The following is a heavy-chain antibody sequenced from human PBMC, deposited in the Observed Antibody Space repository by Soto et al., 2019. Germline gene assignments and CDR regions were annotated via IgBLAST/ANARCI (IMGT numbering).Heavy chain of an antibody. D-gene: IGHD2-21*01. Sequence: QVQLVQSGTEVRMPGASVKVSCKASGYTFSNYYIHWVRQAPGQGLELMGLINPSTGGTSYTQKFQVRLSMTRDTSTSTVYMELTSLRSDDTAIFYCARTFAGEGYSPPQYWGQGTLVIVSS. CDR2: INPSTGGT. V-gene: IGHV1-46*01. J-gene: IGHJ4*02. CDR1: GYTFSNYY. CDR3: ARTFAGEGYSPPQY.